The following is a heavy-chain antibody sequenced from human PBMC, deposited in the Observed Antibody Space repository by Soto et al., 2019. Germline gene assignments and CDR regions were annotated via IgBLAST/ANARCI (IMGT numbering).Heavy chain of an antibody. Sequence: QVQLQESGPGLVKPSQTLSLTCTVSGGSISSGDYYWSWIRQHPGKGLEWIGYIYYSGSTYYNPSLKRRVTIPVDTSKNQFSLKLSSVTAADTAVYSCARWWSGSRQGFDPWGQGTLVTVSS. J-gene: IGHJ5*02. CDR2: IYYSGST. CDR3: ARWWSGSRQGFDP. D-gene: IGHD3-3*01. CDR1: GGSISSGDYY. V-gene: IGHV4-31*03.